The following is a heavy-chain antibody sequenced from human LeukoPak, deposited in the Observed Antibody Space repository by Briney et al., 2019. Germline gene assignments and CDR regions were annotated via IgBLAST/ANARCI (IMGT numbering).Heavy chain of an antibody. V-gene: IGHV3-53*01. CDR1: GFTVSSNY. CDR3: AKDSGGYSSSSFGS. J-gene: IGHJ4*02. D-gene: IGHD6-13*01. Sequence: PGGFLRLSCAASGFTVSSNYMSWVRQAPGKGLEWVSVIYSGGSTYYADSVKGRFTISRDNSKNTRYLQMNSPRAEDTAVYYCAKDSGGYSSSSFGSWGQGTLVTVSS. CDR2: IYSGGST.